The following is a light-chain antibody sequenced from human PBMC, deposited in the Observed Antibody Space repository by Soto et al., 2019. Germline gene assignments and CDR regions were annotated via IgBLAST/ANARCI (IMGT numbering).Light chain of an antibody. V-gene: IGLV2-8*01. CDR2: EVT. J-gene: IGLJ1*01. CDR3: SSYTSSSTPYV. Sequence: QSALTQPPSASGSPGQSVTISCTGTSGDIGGYDYVSWYQQHPGKAPKLMIYEVTKRPLGVPDRFSGSKSGNTASLTISGLQAEDEADYYCSSYTSSSTPYVFGTGTKLTVL. CDR1: SGDIGGYDY.